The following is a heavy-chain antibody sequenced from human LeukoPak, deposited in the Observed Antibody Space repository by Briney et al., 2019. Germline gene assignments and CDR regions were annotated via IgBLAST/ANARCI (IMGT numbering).Heavy chain of an antibody. CDR3: GTWNVYCSGGSCRDY. D-gene: IGHD2-15*01. Sequence: PGGSLRLSCAASGFTYSQYWMRWVRQAPGKGLEWLANIKQDGSEKYYVDSVEGRFTISRDNAKNSLYLQMNTLRVEDTAVYYCGTWNVYCSGGSCRDYWGQGTLVTVSS. CDR2: IKQDGSEK. CDR1: GFTYSQYW. V-gene: IGHV3-7*05. J-gene: IGHJ4*02.